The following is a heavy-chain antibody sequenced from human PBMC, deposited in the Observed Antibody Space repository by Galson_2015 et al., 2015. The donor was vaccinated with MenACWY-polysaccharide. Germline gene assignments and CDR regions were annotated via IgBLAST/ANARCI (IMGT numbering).Heavy chain of an antibody. CDR1: GFTFSNYA. D-gene: IGHD5-12*01. J-gene: IGHJ3*02. CDR3: AREKTLSGSSSYAFDI. CDR2: INNNGGST. V-gene: IGHV3-64*01. Sequence: SLRLSCAASGFTFSNYAMHWVRQAPGKGLEYVSAINNNGGSTFYANSVKDRFTISRDNSKNTLYLHMGSLRAEDMAVYYCAREKTLSGSSSYAFDIWGQGTMVTVSS.